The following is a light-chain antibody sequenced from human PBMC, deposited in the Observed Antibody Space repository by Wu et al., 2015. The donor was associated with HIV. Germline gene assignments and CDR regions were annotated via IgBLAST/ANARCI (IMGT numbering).Light chain of an antibody. J-gene: IGKJ1*01. V-gene: IGKV3-11*01. Sequence: EIVMTQSPATLSVFPGERATLSCRASQSIGSDLAWYQQKPGQAPRLLIYGASTRDTNIPARFSGSGSGTDFTLTISSLEPEDFAVYYCQQRSGWPPTWTFSQGTKVKSN. CDR3: QQRSGWPPTWT. CDR1: QSIGSD. CDR2: GAS.